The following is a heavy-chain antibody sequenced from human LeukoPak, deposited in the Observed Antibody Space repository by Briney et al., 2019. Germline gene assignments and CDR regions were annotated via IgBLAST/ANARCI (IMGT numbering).Heavy chain of an antibody. V-gene: IGHV3-74*01. CDR2: IDADGRTT. CDR1: GFTFSNFY. CDR3: ARGSLYYDFWSGYYVFDY. D-gene: IGHD3-3*01. J-gene: IGHJ4*02. Sequence: PGGSLRLSCAASGFTFSNFYMHWVRQPPGKGLVWVSRIDADGRTTTYADSVKGRFTISRDNAKNTLYLQMNSLRAEDTAVYYCARGSLYYDFWSGYYVFDYWGQGTLVTVSS.